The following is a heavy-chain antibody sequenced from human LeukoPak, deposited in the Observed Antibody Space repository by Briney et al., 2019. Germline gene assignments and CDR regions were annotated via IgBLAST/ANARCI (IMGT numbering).Heavy chain of an antibody. CDR2: ISGSGGST. CDR3: AKHSMVRGVTPDGMDV. CDR1: GFTFSSYA. Sequence: PGGSLRLSCAASGFTFSSYAMSWVRQAPGKGLEWVSAISGSGGSTYYADSVKGRFTISRDNSQNTLYLQMNSLRAEDTAVYYCAKHSMVRGVTPDGMDVWGQGTTVTVSS. J-gene: IGHJ6*02. D-gene: IGHD3-10*01. V-gene: IGHV3-23*01.